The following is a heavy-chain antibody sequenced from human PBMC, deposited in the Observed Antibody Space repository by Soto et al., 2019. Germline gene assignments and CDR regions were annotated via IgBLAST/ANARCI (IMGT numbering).Heavy chain of an antibody. V-gene: IGHV3-30*04. CDR2: ISYDGRNK. J-gene: IGHJ4*02. Sequence: GWSLRLSCAASGLTFSSYAIHWVRQAPGRGLEWVAVISYDGRNKFYADSVKGRFTMTRASSKNTLYLQMNTLGPDETAVYYCARDRDYFGSGTYPNSWGQGTLVTVSS. D-gene: IGHD3-10*01. CDR1: GLTFSSYA. CDR3: ARDRDYFGSGTYPNS.